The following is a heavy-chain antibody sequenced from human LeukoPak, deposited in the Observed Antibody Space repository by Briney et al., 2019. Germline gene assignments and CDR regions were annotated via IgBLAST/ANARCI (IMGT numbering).Heavy chain of an antibody. CDR3: AKTRRHDYGDL. CDR2: ISGSGGST. J-gene: IGHJ4*02. V-gene: IGHV3-23*01. Sequence: GGTLRLSCAASEFTFSSYGMSWVRQAPGKGLEWVSAISGSGGSTYYADSVKGRFTISRDNSKNTLYLQMNSLRAEDTAVYYCAKTRRHDYGDLWGQGTLVTVSS. CDR1: EFTFSSYG.